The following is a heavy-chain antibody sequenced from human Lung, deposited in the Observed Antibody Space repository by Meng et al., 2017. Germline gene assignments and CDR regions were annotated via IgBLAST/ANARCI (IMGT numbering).Heavy chain of an antibody. V-gene: IGHV4-4*02. CDR2: IYHSGGT. CDR3: ARGLGEAVVPRTMFDY. CDR1: GGSISSSNW. Sequence: QVQLQEAGPGLVKPSGTLSLTCGVAGGSISSSNWWSWVRQPPGKGLEWIGEIYHSGGTKYNPSLKSRVTISVDKSKNQFSLKLSSVTAADTAVYYCARGLGEAVVPRTMFDYWGQGTLVTVSS. D-gene: IGHD2-2*01. J-gene: IGHJ4*02.